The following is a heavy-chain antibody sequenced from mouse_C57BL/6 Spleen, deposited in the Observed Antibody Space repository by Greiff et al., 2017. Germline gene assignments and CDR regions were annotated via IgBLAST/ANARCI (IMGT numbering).Heavy chain of an antibody. D-gene: IGHD2-5*01. CDR1: GYTFTDYY. CDR3: AIYSNYGRDAMDY. V-gene: IGHV1-26*01. Sequence: EVQLQQSGPELVKPGASVKISCKASGYTFTDYYMNWVKQSHGKSLEWIGDINPNNGGTSYNQKFKGKATLTVDKASSTAYMELRSLTSEDSAVYYCAIYSNYGRDAMDYWGQGTSVTVSS. CDR2: INPNNGGT. J-gene: IGHJ4*01.